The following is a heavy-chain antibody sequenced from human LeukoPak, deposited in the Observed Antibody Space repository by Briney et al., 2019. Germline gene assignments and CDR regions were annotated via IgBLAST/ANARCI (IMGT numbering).Heavy chain of an antibody. D-gene: IGHD2-15*01. J-gene: IGHJ3*01. CDR3: AKPLGEGYCSGGTGTCYRVFNV. CDR2: ISYDGSNK. Sequence: GGSLRLSCAASGFTFSSYAMHWVRQAPGKGLEWVAVISYDGSNKYYADSVKGRFTISRDNSKNTLYVQMNSLRVEDTAVYYCAKPLGEGYCSGGTGTCYRVFNVWGQGTLVTVSS. V-gene: IGHV3-30-3*02. CDR1: GFTFSSYA.